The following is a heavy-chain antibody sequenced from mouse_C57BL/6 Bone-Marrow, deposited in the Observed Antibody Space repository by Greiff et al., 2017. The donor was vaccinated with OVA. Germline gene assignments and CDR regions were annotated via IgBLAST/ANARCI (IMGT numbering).Heavy chain of an antibody. CDR2: ISYSGST. CDR1: GYSITSDY. Sequence: EVHLVESGPGLAKPSQTLSLTCSVTGYSITSDYWNWLRKFPGNKLEYMGYISYSGSTYYNPSLKSRISITRDTSKNQYYLQLNSVTTEDTATYYCARGQMGRLPYYFDYWGQGTTLTVSS. V-gene: IGHV3-8*01. CDR3: ARGQMGRLPYYFDY. D-gene: IGHD2-3*01. J-gene: IGHJ2*01.